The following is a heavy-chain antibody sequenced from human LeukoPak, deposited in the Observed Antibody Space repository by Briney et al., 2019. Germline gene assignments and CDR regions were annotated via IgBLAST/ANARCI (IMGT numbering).Heavy chain of an antibody. D-gene: IGHD3-10*01. V-gene: IGHV3-30-3*01. J-gene: IGHJ4*02. CDR2: ISYDGSNK. CDR3: ASPAPEYYYGSGSYMNY. Sequence: GRSLRLSCAASGFTFSSYAMHWVRQAPGKGLEWVAVISYDGSNKYYADSVKGRFTISRDNSKNTLYLQMNSLSAEDTAVYYCASPAPEYYYGSGSYMNYWGQGTLVTVSS. CDR1: GFTFSSYA.